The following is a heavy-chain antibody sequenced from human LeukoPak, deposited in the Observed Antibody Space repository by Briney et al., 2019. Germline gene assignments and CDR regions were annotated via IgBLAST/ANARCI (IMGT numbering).Heavy chain of an antibody. CDR3: TTDDIVVVPAAIATNGGWFDP. J-gene: IGHJ5*02. D-gene: IGHD2-2*02. CDR1: GYTFRDAW. V-gene: IGHV3-15*01. Sequence: GGSLRLSRAASGYTFRDAWMSWVRQAPGKGLEWIGRIKSKTVGGTADYAAPVKGRFTISRDDSQNTLYLQMNSLKTEDTAVYYCTTDDIVVVPAAIATNGGWFDPWGQGTLVTVSS. CDR2: IKSKTVGGTA.